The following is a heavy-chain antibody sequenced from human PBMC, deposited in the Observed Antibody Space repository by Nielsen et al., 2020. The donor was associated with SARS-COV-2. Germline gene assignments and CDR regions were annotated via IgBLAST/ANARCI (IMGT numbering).Heavy chain of an antibody. CDR3: AARWGGVNSKGYAFDI. CDR1: GFTFTRSA. Sequence: SVQVSCKASGFTFTRSAMQWVRQARGQRLEWIGGIVVGSGNTNYAQKFQERVTITRDMSTNTAYMELSSLRYEDTAVYYCAARWGGVNSKGYAFDIWGQGTMVTVSS. V-gene: IGHV1-58*02. J-gene: IGHJ3*02. D-gene: IGHD1-1*01. CDR2: IVVGSGNT.